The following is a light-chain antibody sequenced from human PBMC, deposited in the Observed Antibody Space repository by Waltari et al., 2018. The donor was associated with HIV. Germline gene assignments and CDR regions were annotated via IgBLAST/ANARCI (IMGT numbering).Light chain of an antibody. J-gene: IGLJ3*02. V-gene: IGLV1-51*01. CDR3: GTWVSSLSIWV. CDR1: NSNVGNNY. CDR2: DNI. Sequence: QSVLTQPPSVSAAPSQMVTISCPGNNSNVGNNYVSWYQLLPGGAPKLLIYDNINRPSGIPDRFSGSKSGTSATLRITGLQTGDEADYYCGTWVSSLSIWVFGGGTKVTVL.